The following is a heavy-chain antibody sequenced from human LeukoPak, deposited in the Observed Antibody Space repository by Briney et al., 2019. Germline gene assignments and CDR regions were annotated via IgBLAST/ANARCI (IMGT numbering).Heavy chain of an antibody. CDR1: GGSISSGDYY. V-gene: IGHV4-30-4*02. Sequence: PSETLSLTCTVSGGSISSGDYYWSWIRQPPGKGLEWIGYIYYSGSTYYNPSLKSRVTISVDTSKNQFSLKLSSVTAADTAVYYCARERRRRYYYYYYMDVWGKGTTVTVSS. CDR2: IYYSGST. J-gene: IGHJ6*03. CDR3: ARERRRRYYYYYYMDV.